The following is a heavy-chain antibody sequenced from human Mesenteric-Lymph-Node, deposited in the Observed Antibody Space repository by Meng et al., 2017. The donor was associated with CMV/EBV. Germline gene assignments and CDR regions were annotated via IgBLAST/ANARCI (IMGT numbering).Heavy chain of an antibody. J-gene: IGHJ6*02. Sequence: SVKVSCKASGFTFASSAVQWVRQARGQRLEWIGWIVVGSGNTNYAQKFQERVTITRDMSTSTAYMELSSLRSEDTAVYYCAARRVTYYYYGMDVWGQGTMVTVSS. CDR1: GFTFASSA. CDR3: AARRVTYYYYGMDV. D-gene: IGHD3-10*01. V-gene: IGHV1-58*01. CDR2: IVVGSGNT.